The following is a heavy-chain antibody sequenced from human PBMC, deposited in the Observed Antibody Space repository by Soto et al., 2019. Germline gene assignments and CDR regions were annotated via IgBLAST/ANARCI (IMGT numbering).Heavy chain of an antibody. D-gene: IGHD2-2*01. CDR3: AKESCSRTTCYAGENGMDV. CDR1: GFTFNSYG. J-gene: IGHJ6*02. V-gene: IGHV3-30*18. CDR2: ISYDGSNK. Sequence: QVHLVVSGGGVVQPGRSLRLSCAASGFTFNSYGMHWVRQAPGKGLEWVAVISYDGSNKYHADSVKGRFTISRDNSKNTLYLQMNSLRAEDTAVYYCAKESCSRTTCYAGENGMDVWGQGTTVTVSS.